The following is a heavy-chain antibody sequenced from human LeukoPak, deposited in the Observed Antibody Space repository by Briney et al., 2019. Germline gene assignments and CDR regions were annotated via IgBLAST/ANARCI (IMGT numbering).Heavy chain of an antibody. J-gene: IGHJ4*02. CDR1: GYTFTDYY. V-gene: IGHV1-2*02. CDR2: VNPHSGGT. Sequence: ASVKVSCKASGYTFTDYYIHWVRQAPGHGLEWMGWVNPHSGGTNFAQGFRGKVTMTRDTSVTTAYLELNSLQSDDTAVYYCARARYYDILTGYTTSDYWGQGTLVTVSS. D-gene: IGHD3-9*01. CDR3: ARARYYDILTGYTTSDY.